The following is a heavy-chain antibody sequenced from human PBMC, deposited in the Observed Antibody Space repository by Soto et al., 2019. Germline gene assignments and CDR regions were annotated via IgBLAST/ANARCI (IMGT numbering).Heavy chain of an antibody. CDR3: ARARIGYYYGMDV. D-gene: IGHD2-15*01. J-gene: IGHJ6*02. CDR1: GGSISSGDHY. Sequence: SETLSLTCTVSGGSISSGDHYWSWIRQPPGKGLEWIGYIYYSGSTHYNPSLKSRVTISVDTSKNQFSLKLSSVTAADTAVYYCARARIGYYYGMDVWGQGTTVTVSS. CDR2: IYYSGST. V-gene: IGHV4-30-4*01.